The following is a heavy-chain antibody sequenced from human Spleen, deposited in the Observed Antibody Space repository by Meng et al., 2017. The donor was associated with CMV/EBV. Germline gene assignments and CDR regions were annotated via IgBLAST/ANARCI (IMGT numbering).Heavy chain of an antibody. V-gene: IGHV4-34*01. Sequence: QGRLEDGGAGLLKPSETLSLTCAVYGGSFSGYYWSWIRQPPGKGLEWIGEINHSGSTNYNPSLKSRVTISVDTSKNQFSLKLSSVTAADTAVYYCASPPPFPWYNSGTIDYWGQGTLVTVSS. J-gene: IGHJ4*02. CDR3: ASPPPFPWYNSGTIDY. CDR2: INHSGST. D-gene: IGHD1-26*01. CDR1: GGSFSGYY.